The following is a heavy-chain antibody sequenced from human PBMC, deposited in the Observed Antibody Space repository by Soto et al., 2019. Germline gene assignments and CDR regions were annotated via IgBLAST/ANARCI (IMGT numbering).Heavy chain of an antibody. CDR3: ARGLPTWRNDAFDI. Sequence: GGSLRLSCGASGFTFSSYWMDWVRQAPGKGLEWVANIKQDGSENYYVDSVKGRFTISRDNVENSLFLQMNSLRADDTAVYYCARGLPTWRNDAFDIWGQGTVVTVSS. D-gene: IGHD1-26*01. V-gene: IGHV3-7*03. J-gene: IGHJ3*02. CDR1: GFTFSSYW. CDR2: IKQDGSEN.